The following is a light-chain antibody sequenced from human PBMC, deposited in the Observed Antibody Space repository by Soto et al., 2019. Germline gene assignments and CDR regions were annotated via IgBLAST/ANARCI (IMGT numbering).Light chain of an antibody. J-gene: IGLJ1*01. CDR3: KSFTTSDTYV. Sequence: QSALTQPASVSGSPGQSIAISCPGTSSDVGAYNYVSWYQQYPGKAPKLVIFDVSYRPSGVSTRFSGSKSGNTASLTISGLQAEDEADYYCKSFTTSDTYVFGTGTKVTVL. V-gene: IGLV2-14*03. CDR1: SSDVGAYNY. CDR2: DVS.